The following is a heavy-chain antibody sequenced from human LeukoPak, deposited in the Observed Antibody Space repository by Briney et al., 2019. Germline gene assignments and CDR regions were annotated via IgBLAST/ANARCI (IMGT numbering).Heavy chain of an antibody. J-gene: IGHJ3*02. CDR3: ARGPYSYDSSGAFDI. D-gene: IGHD3-22*01. V-gene: IGHV4-59*08. Sequence: PSETLSLTCTVSGDSISGYYWSWIRQPPGKGLEWIGYIYYSGSTKYNPSLKSRVTISVDTSKNQFSLKLSSVTAADTAVYFCARGPYSYDSSGAFDIWGQGTMVTVSS. CDR1: GDSISGYY. CDR2: IYYSGST.